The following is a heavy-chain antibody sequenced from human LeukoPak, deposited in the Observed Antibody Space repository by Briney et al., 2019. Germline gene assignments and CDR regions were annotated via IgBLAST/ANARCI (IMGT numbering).Heavy chain of an antibody. CDR3: ATVELNYYYMDV. D-gene: IGHD4-23*01. J-gene: IGHJ6*03. V-gene: IGHV1-18*01. CDR1: GYTFTSYG. CDR2: ISAYNGNT. Sequence: ASVKVSCKASGYTFTSYGISWVRQAPGQGLEWMGWISAYNGNTNYAQKLQGRVTMTTDTSTSTAYMELRSLRSDDTAVYYCATVELNYYYMDVWGKGTTVTVSS.